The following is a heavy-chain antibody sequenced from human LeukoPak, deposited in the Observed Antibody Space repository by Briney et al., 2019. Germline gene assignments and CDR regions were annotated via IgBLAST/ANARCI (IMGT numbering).Heavy chain of an antibody. CDR1: GGSISSSSYY. V-gene: IGHV4-39*07. Sequence: SETLSLTCTVSGGSISSSSYYWGWIRQPPGKGLEWIGSIYYSGSTYYNPSLKSRVTISVDTSKNQFSLKLSSVTAADTAVYYCARVRAVAGHDAFDIWGQGTMVTVSS. J-gene: IGHJ3*02. D-gene: IGHD6-19*01. CDR3: ARVRAVAGHDAFDI. CDR2: IYYSGST.